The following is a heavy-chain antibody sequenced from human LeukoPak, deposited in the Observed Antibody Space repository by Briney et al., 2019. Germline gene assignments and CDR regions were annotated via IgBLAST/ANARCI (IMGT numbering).Heavy chain of an antibody. Sequence: IHDTGSTFYTPSLRGRVTISLDTSNNQFSLKLTSMTAADTAVYYCARFSSGCSTSSCYLTYWGQGTLVTVS. CDR3: ARFSSGCSTSSCYLTY. J-gene: IGHJ4*02. V-gene: IGHV4-59*01. CDR2: IHDTGST. D-gene: IGHD2-2*01.